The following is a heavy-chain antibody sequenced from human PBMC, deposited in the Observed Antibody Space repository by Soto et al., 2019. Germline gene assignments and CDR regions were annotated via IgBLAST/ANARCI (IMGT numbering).Heavy chain of an antibody. CDR1: GFTFSSYS. D-gene: IGHD3-10*01. Sequence: GSLRLSCAASGFTFSSYSMSWVRQAPGKGLEWVSGFRTSGDGGTTYYADSVKGRFTISRDNSKNMLFLQMNSLRAEDTALYYCAKKVNSGPGSQYFDYWGQGTLVTVSS. J-gene: IGHJ4*02. V-gene: IGHV3-23*01. CDR2: FRTSGDGGTT. CDR3: AKKVNSGPGSQYFDY.